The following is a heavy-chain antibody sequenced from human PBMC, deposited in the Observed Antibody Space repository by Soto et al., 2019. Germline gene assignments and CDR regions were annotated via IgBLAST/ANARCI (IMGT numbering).Heavy chain of an antibody. CDR3: ARGSTVTTSDAFDI. V-gene: IGHV1-8*01. J-gene: IGHJ3*02. Sequence: ASVKVSCKASGYTFTSYDINWVRQATGQGLEWMGWMNPNSGNTGYAQKFQGRVTMTRNTSISTAYMELSSLRSEDTAVYYCARGSTVTTSDAFDIWGQGTMVTV. D-gene: IGHD4-4*01. CDR1: GYTFTSYD. CDR2: MNPNSGNT.